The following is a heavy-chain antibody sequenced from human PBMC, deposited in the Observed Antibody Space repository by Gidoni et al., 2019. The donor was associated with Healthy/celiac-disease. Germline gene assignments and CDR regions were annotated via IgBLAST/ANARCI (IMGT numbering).Heavy chain of an antibody. D-gene: IGHD6-6*01. Sequence: EVQLVQSGAEVKKPGESLRISCKGSGYSFTSYWISWVRQMPGKGLEWMGRIDPSDSYTNYSPSFQGHVTISADKSISTAYLQWSSLKASDTAMYYCASGIFEYSSSSTPSKENDYWGQGTLVTVSS. V-gene: IGHV5-10-1*03. J-gene: IGHJ4*02. CDR2: IDPSDSYT. CDR1: GYSFTSYW. CDR3: ASGIFEYSSSSTPSKENDY.